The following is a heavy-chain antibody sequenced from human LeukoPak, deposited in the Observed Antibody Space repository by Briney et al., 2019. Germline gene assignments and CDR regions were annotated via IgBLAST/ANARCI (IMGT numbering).Heavy chain of an antibody. D-gene: IGHD1-26*01. CDR2: IIPIFGTA. CDR3: ARASGSLGRYFDY. V-gene: IGHV1-69*05. Sequence: FSXXAXXWVRQAPGQGLEWMGGIIPIFGTANYAQKFQGRVTITTDESTSTAYMELSSLRSEDTAVYYCARASGSLGRYFDYWGQGTLVTVSS. J-gene: IGHJ4*02. CDR1: FSXXA.